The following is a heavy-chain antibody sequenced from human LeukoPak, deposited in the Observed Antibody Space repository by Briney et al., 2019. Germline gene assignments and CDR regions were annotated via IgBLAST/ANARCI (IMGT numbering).Heavy chain of an antibody. V-gene: IGHV4-4*09. J-gene: IGHJ2*01. D-gene: IGHD2-2*01. CDR2: IYTSGNT. CDR3: ARLLIPAADNRYWYFDP. Sequence: PSETLSLTCTVSGGSISSYHWSWIRQPPGKGLEWIGYIYTSGNTNYNPSLKSRVTISVDTSKNQLSLKLSSVTAADTAVYYCARLLIPAADNRYWYFDPWGRGALVTVSS. CDR1: GGSISSYH.